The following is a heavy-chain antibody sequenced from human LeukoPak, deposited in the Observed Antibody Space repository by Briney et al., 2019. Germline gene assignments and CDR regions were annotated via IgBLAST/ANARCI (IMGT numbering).Heavy chain of an antibody. D-gene: IGHD3-22*01. J-gene: IGHJ4*02. CDR3: ANDPVTMIVVVIPYYFDY. Sequence: PGGSLRLSCAASGFTFSSYAMSWVRQAPGKGLEWVSAISGSGGSTYYADSVKGRFTISRDNSKNTLYLQMNSLRAEDTAAYYCANDPVTMIVVVIPYYFDYWGQGTLVTVSS. CDR2: ISGSGGST. V-gene: IGHV3-23*01. CDR1: GFTFSSYA.